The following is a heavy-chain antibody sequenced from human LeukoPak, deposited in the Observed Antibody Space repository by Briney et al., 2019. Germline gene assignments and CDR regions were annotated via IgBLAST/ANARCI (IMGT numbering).Heavy chain of an antibody. D-gene: IGHD2-2*01. Sequence: ASVKVSCKASGYTFTSYYMHWVRQAPGQGLEWMGIINPSGGSTSYAQKFQGRVTMTRDTSTSTVYMELSSLRSEDTAVYYCARDKVVVVPAAPWYYMDVWGKGTTVTVSS. CDR1: GYTFTSYY. CDR2: INPSGGST. J-gene: IGHJ6*03. CDR3: ARDKVVVVPAAPWYYMDV. V-gene: IGHV1-46*01.